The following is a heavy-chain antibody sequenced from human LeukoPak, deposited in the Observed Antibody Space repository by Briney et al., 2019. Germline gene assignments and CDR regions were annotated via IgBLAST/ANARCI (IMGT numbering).Heavy chain of an antibody. V-gene: IGHV4-59*01. CDR1: GDSIGTYY. Sequence: SETLSLSCTVSGDSIGTYYWSWIRRPPGKGLEWVGHVYYAGITDYNPSLQSRVTISVAPSRNQLSLKLNSVTAADTAVYYCARQGYKSGWYPTFDFWGPGTQVIVSS. D-gene: IGHD6-19*01. CDR2: VYYAGIT. J-gene: IGHJ4*02. CDR3: ARQGYKSGWYPTFDF.